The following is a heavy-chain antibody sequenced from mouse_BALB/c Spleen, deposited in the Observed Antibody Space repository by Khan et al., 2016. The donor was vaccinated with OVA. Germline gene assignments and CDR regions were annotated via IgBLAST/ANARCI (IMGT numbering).Heavy chain of an antibody. V-gene: IGHV1S56*01. Sequence: QVQLQQSGRELVKPGASVKMSCKASGYSFISYYIHWVKQRPGQGLEWIGWIFPVDGRSKYNEKFKGKTALTADKSSSTAYMLLSSLTSEDSVIYFCAISSYGSHWYFDVWGAGTTVTVSS. CDR3: AISSYGSHWYFDV. CDR1: GYSFISYY. D-gene: IGHD1-1*01. J-gene: IGHJ1*01. CDR2: IFPVDGRS.